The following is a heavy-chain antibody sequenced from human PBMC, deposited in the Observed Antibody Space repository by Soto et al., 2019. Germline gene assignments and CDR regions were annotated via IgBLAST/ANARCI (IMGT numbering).Heavy chain of an antibody. V-gene: IGHV4-39*01. Sequence: SETLSLTCTVSGGSISSRNHYWGWIRQPPGRGLEWIGSIYNSGNIHYNPSLKSRVSISVDTSKNQFSLKLSSVTAADTAVYYCVRPKYYDFWYGHQEFYGMDVWGQGTTVT. CDR3: VRPKYYDFWYGHQEFYGMDV. CDR1: GGSISSRNHY. CDR2: IYNSGNI. J-gene: IGHJ6*02. D-gene: IGHD3-3*01.